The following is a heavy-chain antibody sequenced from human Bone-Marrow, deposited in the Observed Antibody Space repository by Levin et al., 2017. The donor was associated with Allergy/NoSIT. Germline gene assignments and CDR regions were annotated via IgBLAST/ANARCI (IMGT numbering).Heavy chain of an antibody. D-gene: IGHD6-13*01. CDR3: ARDLSKQLVRLKYYYFGMDV. V-gene: IGHV3-30-3*01. CDR1: GFTFSNFP. Sequence: PGGSLRLSCSASGFTFSNFPIHWVRQAPGKGLDWVAVISNDGSDENYADSVRGRFTISRDNSKSIVYLQMNSLRAEDSAVYYCARDLSKQLVRLKYYYFGMDVWGQGTTVTVSS. J-gene: IGHJ6*02. CDR2: ISNDGSDE.